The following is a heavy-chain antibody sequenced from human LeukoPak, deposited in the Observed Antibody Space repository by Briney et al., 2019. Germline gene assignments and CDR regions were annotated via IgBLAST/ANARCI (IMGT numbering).Heavy chain of an antibody. CDR2: IYYSGST. CDR1: GGSISPYY. D-gene: IGHD4-17*01. Sequence: SETLSLTCTVSGGSISPYYWSWIRQPPGKGLEWIGYIYYSGSTNYNPSLKSRVTISVDTSKNQFSLKLSSVTAADTAVYYCARETTMRNWFDPWGQGTLVTVSS. J-gene: IGHJ5*02. CDR3: ARETTMRNWFDP. V-gene: IGHV4-59*01.